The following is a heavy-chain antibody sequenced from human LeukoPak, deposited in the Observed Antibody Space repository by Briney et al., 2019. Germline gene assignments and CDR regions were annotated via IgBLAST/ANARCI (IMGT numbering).Heavy chain of an antibody. CDR1: GNSLSELS. CDR2: FDPEEAKM. V-gene: IGHV1-24*01. D-gene: IGHD3-3*01. CDR3: TTRSGDFWSGFVN. Sequence: GSVKVSCKVSGNSLSELSIQGVRQAPGKGLECMGGFDPEEAKMVYAQNFQGRVTMTEDTSTQTAYMELSGLTSDDTAVYYCTTRSGDFWSGFVNWGQGTLVTVSS. J-gene: IGHJ4*02.